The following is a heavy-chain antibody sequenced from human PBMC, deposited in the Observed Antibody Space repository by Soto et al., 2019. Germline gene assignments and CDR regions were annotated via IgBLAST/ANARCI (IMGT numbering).Heavy chain of an antibody. Sequence: GASVYVLFKASGFTFTSSSVQWVRQARGQRLGLIGWIVVGSGITNYAQKFQERVTITRDMSTSTAYMELSSLRSEHTAVYYCAALHDYGNWYKPWGQGILVTVSS. CDR1: GFTFTSSS. J-gene: IGHJ5*02. D-gene: IGHD4-17*01. V-gene: IGHV1-58*01. CDR2: IVVGSGIT. CDR3: AALHDYGNWYKP.